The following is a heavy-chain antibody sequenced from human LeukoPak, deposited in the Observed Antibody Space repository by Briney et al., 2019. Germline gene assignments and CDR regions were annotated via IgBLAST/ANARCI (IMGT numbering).Heavy chain of an antibody. Sequence: GGSLRLSCAASGFTFSDYYMSWIRQAPGKGLEWVSYISSSGSTIYYADSVKGRITISRDNAKNSLYLQMNSLRAEDTAVYYCARDRCSGGSCYSLALNWFDPWGQGTLVTVSS. CDR2: ISSSGSTI. J-gene: IGHJ5*02. CDR1: GFTFSDYY. D-gene: IGHD2-15*01. CDR3: ARDRCSGGSCYSLALNWFDP. V-gene: IGHV3-11*01.